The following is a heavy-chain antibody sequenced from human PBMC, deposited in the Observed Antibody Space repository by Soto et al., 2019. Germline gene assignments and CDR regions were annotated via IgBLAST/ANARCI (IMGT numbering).Heavy chain of an antibody. CDR2: IYHSGST. V-gene: IGHV4-4*02. CDR3: ARVERIAALRYYYGMDV. D-gene: IGHD6-6*01. CDR1: GGSISSSNW. Sequence: SETLSLTCTVSGGSISSSNWWSWVRQPPGKGLEWIGEIYHSGSTNYNPSLKSRVTISVDKSKNQFSLKLSSVTAADTAVYYCARVERIAALRYYYGMDVWGQGTTVTVSS. J-gene: IGHJ6*02.